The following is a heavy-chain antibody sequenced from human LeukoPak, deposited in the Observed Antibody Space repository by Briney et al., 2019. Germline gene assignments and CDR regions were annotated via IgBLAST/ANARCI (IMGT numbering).Heavy chain of an antibody. D-gene: IGHD3-10*01. J-gene: IGHJ4*02. CDR2: ISGSGGST. CDR1: GFTFSSYA. CDR3: AKDADYYGSGSYYDY. V-gene: IGHV3-23*01. Sequence: GGSLRLSCAASGFTFSSYAMSWVRQAPGKGLEWVSAISGSGGSTYYADSVKARFTISRDNSKNTLYLQMNSLRAEDTAVYYCAKDADYYGSGSYYDYWGQGTLVTVSS.